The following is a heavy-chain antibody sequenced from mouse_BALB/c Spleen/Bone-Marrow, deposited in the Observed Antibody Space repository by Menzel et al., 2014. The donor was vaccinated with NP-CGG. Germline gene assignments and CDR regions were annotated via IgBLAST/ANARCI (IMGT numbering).Heavy chain of an antibody. CDR3: AREGNYYGSIAMDY. D-gene: IGHD1-1*01. CDR2: INPSNGRT. CDR1: GYTFXSYW. Sequence: GAELVKPGASVKLSCKASGYTFXSYWMHWVKQRPGQGLEWIGEINPSNGRTNYNEKFKSKATLTVDKSSSTAYMQLSSLTSEDSAVYYCAREGNYYGSIAMDYWGQGTSVTVSS. J-gene: IGHJ4*01. V-gene: IGHV1S81*02.